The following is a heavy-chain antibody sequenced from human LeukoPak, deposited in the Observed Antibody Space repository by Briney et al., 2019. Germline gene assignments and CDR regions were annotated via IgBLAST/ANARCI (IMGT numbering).Heavy chain of an antibody. J-gene: IGHJ3*02. V-gene: IGHV6-1*01. CDR2: TYYRSKWYN. CDR1: GDSVSSNSAA. CDR3: AGSPPLYDSSGYYHEGAFDI. D-gene: IGHD3-22*01. Sequence: SQTLSLTCAISGDSVSSNSAAWNWIRQSPSRGLEWLGRTYYRSKWYNDYAVSLKSRITMNPDTSKNHFSLQLNSVTPEDTAVYYCAGSPPLYDSSGYYHEGAFDIWGQGTMVTVSS.